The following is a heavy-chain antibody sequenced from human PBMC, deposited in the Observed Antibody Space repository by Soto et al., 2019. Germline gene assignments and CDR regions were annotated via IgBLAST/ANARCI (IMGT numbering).Heavy chain of an antibody. CDR2: ISYDGSNK. D-gene: IGHD2-21*01. J-gene: IGHJ4*02. Sequence: GGSLRLSCAASGFTFSSYGMHWVRQAPGKGLEWVAVISYDGSNKYYADSVKGRFTISRDNSKNTLYLQMNSLRAEDTAVYYCAKELGDYTFFDYWGQGTLVTVSS. CDR3: AKELGDYTFFDY. CDR1: GFTFSSYG. V-gene: IGHV3-30*18.